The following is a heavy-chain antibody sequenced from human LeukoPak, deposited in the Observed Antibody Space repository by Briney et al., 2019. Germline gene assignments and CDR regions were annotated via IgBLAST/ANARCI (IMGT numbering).Heavy chain of an antibody. V-gene: IGHV4-39*07. D-gene: IGHD3-22*01. J-gene: IGHJ4*02. CDR1: GGSLSSSSYY. Sequence: SETLSLTCTVSGGSLSSSSYYWSWIRQPPGKGLEWIGRIYYSGSTYYNPSLKSRVTISVDTSKNQFSLKLSSVTAADTAVYYCARENTYYYDSSGYYYDYWGQGTLVTVSS. CDR2: IYYSGST. CDR3: ARENTYYYDSSGYYYDY.